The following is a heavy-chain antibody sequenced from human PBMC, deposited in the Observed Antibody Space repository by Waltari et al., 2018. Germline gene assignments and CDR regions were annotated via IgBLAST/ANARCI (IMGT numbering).Heavy chain of an antibody. J-gene: IGHJ1*01. CDR2: INQSGST. Sequence: QVQLQQWGAGLLKPSETLSLTCAVYGGSFSGYYWSWIRQPPGKGLEWIGEINQSGSTNYNPALKSRVTISVDTSKNQFSLKLSSVTAADTAVYYCARRGRSSWYSYFQHWGQGTLVTVSS. CDR1: GGSFSGYY. V-gene: IGHV4-34*01. D-gene: IGHD6-13*01. CDR3: ARRGRSSWYSYFQH.